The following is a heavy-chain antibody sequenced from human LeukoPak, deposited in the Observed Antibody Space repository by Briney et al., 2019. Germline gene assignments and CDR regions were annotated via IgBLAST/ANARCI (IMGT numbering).Heavy chain of an antibody. V-gene: IGHV1-69*04. CDR3: ARVSIVGATQGWFDP. CDR2: IIPILGIA. CDR1: VGTFSSYA. Sequence: SVNVSCKASVGTFSSYAISWVRQAPGQGLEWMGRIIPILGIANYAQKLQGRVTMTTDTSTSTAYMELRSLRSDDTAVYYCARVSIVGATQGWFDPWGQGTLVTVSS. D-gene: IGHD1-26*01. J-gene: IGHJ5*02.